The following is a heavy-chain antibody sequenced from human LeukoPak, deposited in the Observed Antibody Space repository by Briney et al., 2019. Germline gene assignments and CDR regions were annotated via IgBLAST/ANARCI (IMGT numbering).Heavy chain of an antibody. D-gene: IGHD1-26*01. CDR1: GFTFSSYG. Sequence: GGSLRLSCAASGFTFSSYGMHWVRQAPGKGLEWVAVIWCDGSNKYYADSVKGRFTISRDNSKNTLYLQMNSLRAEDTAVYYCARVTGATTHWFDPWGQGTLVTVSS. CDR3: ARVTGATTHWFDP. J-gene: IGHJ5*02. V-gene: IGHV3-33*01. CDR2: IWCDGSNK.